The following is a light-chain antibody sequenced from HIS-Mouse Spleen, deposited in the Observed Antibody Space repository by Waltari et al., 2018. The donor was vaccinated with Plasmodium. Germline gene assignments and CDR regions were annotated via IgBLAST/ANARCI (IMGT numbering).Light chain of an antibody. CDR1: SSDVGGYNY. Sequence: QSALTQPRSVSGSPGQSVTISCTGTSSDVGGYNYVSWYQQHPGKAPKLRIYDVSKRPSGVPDRFSGSKSGNTASLTISGLQAEDEADYCCCSYAGSYTVVFGTGTKVTVL. J-gene: IGLJ1*01. CDR2: DVS. V-gene: IGLV2-11*01. CDR3: CSYAGSYTVV.